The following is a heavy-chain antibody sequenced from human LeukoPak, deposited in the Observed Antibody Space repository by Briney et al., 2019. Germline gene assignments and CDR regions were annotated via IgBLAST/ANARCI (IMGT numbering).Heavy chain of an antibody. CDR3: ASTNWGYFDY. CDR2: FDPEDGET. Sequence: ASVKVSCKVSGYTLTELSMHWVRQAPGKGLEWMGGFDPEDGETIYAQKFQGRVTMTRDMSTSTVYMELSSLRSEDTAVYYCASTNWGYFDYWGQGTLVTVSS. V-gene: IGHV1-24*01. D-gene: IGHD7-27*01. J-gene: IGHJ4*02. CDR1: GYTLTELS.